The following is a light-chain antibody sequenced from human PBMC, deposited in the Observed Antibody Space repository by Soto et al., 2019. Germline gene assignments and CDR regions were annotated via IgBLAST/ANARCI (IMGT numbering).Light chain of an antibody. J-gene: IGLJ3*02. Sequence: QSALTQPPSASGTPGQRVTISCSGWSSNIGSNSVNWYQHLPGTAPKLLIYKNNQRPSGLPDRFSGSKSGTSASLAISGLQSEDEADYYCASWDDSLNGPVFGGGTKVTVL. CDR3: ASWDDSLNGPV. V-gene: IGLV1-44*01. CDR2: KNN. CDR1: SSNIGSNS.